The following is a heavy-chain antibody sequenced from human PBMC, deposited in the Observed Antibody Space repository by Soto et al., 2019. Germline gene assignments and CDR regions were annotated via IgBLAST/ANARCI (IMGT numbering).Heavy chain of an antibody. CDR1: GGSFSGYY. V-gene: IGHV4-34*01. CDR2: INHSGST. CDR3: ARGRPDSCYGLRAEYFQH. D-gene: IGHD5-12*01. Sequence: SETLSLTCAVYGGSFSGYYWSWIRQPPGKGLEWIGEINHSGSTNYNPSLKSRVTISVDTSKNQFSLKLSSVTAADTAVYYCARGRPDSCYGLRAEYFQHWGQGTLVTVSS. J-gene: IGHJ1*01.